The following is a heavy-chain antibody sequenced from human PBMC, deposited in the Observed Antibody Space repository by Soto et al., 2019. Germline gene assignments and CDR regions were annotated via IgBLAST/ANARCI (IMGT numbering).Heavy chain of an antibody. CDR2: IGGSGTGGRT. CDR3: AREGGDEWIDYYYYGMDV. Sequence: EVHLLESGGDLVQPGGSLRLSCTASGLTFSTYAMSWVRQAPGKGLEWVSAIGGSGTGGRTYYADSVKGRFTISRDNSKNTVYLQMNSLRAEDTAVYYCAREGGDEWIDYYYYGMDVWGHGTTVTVSS. CDR1: GLTFSTYA. J-gene: IGHJ6*02. V-gene: IGHV3-23*01. D-gene: IGHD2-21*02.